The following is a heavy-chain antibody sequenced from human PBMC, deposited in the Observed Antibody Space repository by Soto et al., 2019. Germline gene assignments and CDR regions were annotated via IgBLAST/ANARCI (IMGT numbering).Heavy chain of an antibody. J-gene: IGHJ4*02. CDR1: GFSFSTYA. Sequence: QVQLVESGGGVVQPGRSLRLSCAASGFSFSTYAMQWVRQAPGKGLEWVAVVSYDGGTRFYADSVKGRFTISRDNSKNILYVDITGLSFEDTAVYYCAGEEYKYDRGALAFGGGGALVTVSS. D-gene: IGHD3-16*01. CDR3: AGEEYKYDRGALAF. CDR2: VSYDGGTR. V-gene: IGHV3-30-3*01.